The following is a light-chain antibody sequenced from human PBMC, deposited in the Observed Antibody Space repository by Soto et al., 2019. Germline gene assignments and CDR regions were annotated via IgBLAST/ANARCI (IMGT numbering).Light chain of an antibody. CDR3: QQYGSSPRT. V-gene: IGKV3-20*01. CDR2: GAS. J-gene: IGKJ1*01. Sequence: EIVLTQSPGTLSLSPGERATLSCRASQSIRSNYVAWYQQKPGQGPRLLIYGASSRATGIPDRFSGSGSGTDFTLIISRLKPEDFAMYYCQQYGSSPRTFGQGTKVDIK. CDR1: QSIRSNY.